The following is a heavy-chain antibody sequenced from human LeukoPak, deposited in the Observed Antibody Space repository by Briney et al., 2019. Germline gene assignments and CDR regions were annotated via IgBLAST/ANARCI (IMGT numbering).Heavy chain of an antibody. V-gene: IGHV1-2*02. CDR2: INPNSGDT. J-gene: IGHJ4*02. Sequence: ASVKVSCKLSGYIFTDAYIHWMRQPPGQGLEWMGWINPNSGDTNFARDFQGRVTMTRDTSISTAYMELSRLKSDDTAVYFCARAVSSRLGAAVYRGQGTLVIVSS. CDR1: GYIFTDAY. CDR3: ARAVSSRLGAAVY. D-gene: IGHD2-15*01.